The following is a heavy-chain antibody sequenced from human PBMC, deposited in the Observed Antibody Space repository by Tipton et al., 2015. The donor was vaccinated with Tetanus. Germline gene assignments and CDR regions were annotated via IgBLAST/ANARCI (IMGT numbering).Heavy chain of an antibody. CDR3: ARHQSGYFTPFDY. CDR1: GGSIRGGTFY. V-gene: IGHV4-39*01. Sequence: LRLSCTVSGGSIRGGTFYWGWIRQPSGKGLEWIGSIYESGDTYYIPSLKSRVTISVDTSKNQFSLNLNSMAAADTGVYYCARHQSGYFTPFDYWGQGNLVTASS. D-gene: IGHD3-3*01. CDR2: IYESGDT. J-gene: IGHJ4*02.